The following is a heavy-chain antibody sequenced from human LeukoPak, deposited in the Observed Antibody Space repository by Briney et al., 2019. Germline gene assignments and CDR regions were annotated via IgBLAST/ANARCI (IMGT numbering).Heavy chain of an antibody. J-gene: IGHJ4*02. Sequence: PGGSLRLSCSASGFTVSNNYMSRVPQAPGKGLEWVSVNYSGGNTYYADSVKGRFTISRDKPKNTLYLQMNSLRAEDTAVYYCATEIRPGMPTSGTFDYWGQGTLVTVSS. CDR2: NYSGGNT. D-gene: IGHD1/OR15-1a*01. V-gene: IGHV3-53*01. CDR1: GFTVSNNY. CDR3: ATEIRPGMPTSGTFDY.